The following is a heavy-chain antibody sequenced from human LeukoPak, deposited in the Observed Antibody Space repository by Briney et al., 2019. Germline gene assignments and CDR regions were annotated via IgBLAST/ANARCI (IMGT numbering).Heavy chain of an antibody. D-gene: IGHD3-22*01. Sequence: GSLGLSCAASGFTFSSYAMSWVRQPPGKGLEWIGSIYYSGRTYYNPSLKSRVTISVDTSKNQFSLKLSSVTAADTAVYYCARLVLTYYYDSSGYYHFDYWGQGTLVTVSS. V-gene: IGHV4-39*01. CDR1: GFTFSSYA. J-gene: IGHJ4*02. CDR2: IYYSGRT. CDR3: ARLVLTYYYDSSGYYHFDY.